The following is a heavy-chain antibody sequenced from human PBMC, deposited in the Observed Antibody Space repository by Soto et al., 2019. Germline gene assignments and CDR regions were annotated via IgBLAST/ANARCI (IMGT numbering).Heavy chain of an antibody. CDR2: ISSSSSTI. D-gene: IGHD4-17*01. CDR3: ARDYVVPGTVTLPFDY. Sequence: GGSLRLSCAASGFTFSSYSMNWVRQAPGKGLEWVSYISSSSSTIYYADSVKGRFTISRDNAKNSLYLQMNSLRAEDTAVYYCARDYVVPGTVTLPFDYWGQGTLVTVSS. J-gene: IGHJ4*02. CDR1: GFTFSSYS. V-gene: IGHV3-48*01.